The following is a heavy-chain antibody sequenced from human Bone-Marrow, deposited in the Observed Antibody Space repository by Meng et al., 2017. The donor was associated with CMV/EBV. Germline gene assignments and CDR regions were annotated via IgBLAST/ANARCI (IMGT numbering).Heavy chain of an antibody. J-gene: IGHJ5*02. CDR1: TFSSYA. V-gene: IGHV3-23*01. CDR3: AKGCSSTSCYRSRRNWFDP. CDR2: ISGSGGST. D-gene: IGHD2-2*01. Sequence: TFSSYAMSWVRQAPGKGLEWVSAISGSGGSTYYADSVKGRFTISRDNSKNTLYLQMNSLRAEDTAVYYCAKGCSSTSCYRSRRNWFDPWGQGTLVTVSS.